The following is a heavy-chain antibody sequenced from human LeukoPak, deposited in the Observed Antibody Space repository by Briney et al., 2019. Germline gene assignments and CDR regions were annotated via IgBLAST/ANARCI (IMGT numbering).Heavy chain of an antibody. D-gene: IGHD6-13*01. J-gene: IGHJ4*02. V-gene: IGHV3-74*01. CDR1: GFSFSGHW. Sequence: GGSLRLSCAASGFSFSGHWMHWARQLPGKGLVWVSRISPTGSTTSYADSVKGRFTVSRDNAKNTLYLQVNNLGAEDTAVYYCARGPSSNWSGLDFWGQGTLLTVSS. CDR3: ARGPSSNWSGLDF. CDR2: ISPTGSTT.